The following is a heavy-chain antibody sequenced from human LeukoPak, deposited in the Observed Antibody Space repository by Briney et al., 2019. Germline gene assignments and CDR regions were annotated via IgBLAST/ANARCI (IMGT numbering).Heavy chain of an antibody. CDR2: IYYTGST. Sequence: SETLSLTCTVSGGSISSSTYYWGWIRQPPGKGLEWIAYIYYTGSTYYNPSLKSRLTISVDTSKNHFSLRLSSMTAADTAVYYCARVPSVIDAFDIWGQGTMVTVSS. J-gene: IGHJ3*02. D-gene: IGHD2-21*01. CDR3: ARVPSVIDAFDI. V-gene: IGHV4-31*03. CDR1: GGSISSSTYY.